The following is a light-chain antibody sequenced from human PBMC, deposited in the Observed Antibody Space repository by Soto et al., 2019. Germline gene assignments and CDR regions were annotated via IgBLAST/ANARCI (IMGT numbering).Light chain of an antibody. CDR2: DAS. CDR3: QQYQSLPFT. Sequence: DIQMTQSPSSLSASVGDRVTITCQASQDISDYLNWYHQKPGKAPEFLIYDASYLETGVPSRFSGSGSGTDFTFIISSLQPEDIGTYYCQQYQSLPFTFGPGTTVDIK. V-gene: IGKV1-33*01. J-gene: IGKJ3*01. CDR1: QDISDY.